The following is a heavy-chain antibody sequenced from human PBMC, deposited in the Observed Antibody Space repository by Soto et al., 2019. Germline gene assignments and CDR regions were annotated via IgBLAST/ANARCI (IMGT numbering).Heavy chain of an antibody. CDR1: GYTFITYD. J-gene: IGHJ5*02. V-gene: IGHV1-69*13. CDR3: ARDFTSGSYAS. D-gene: IGHD1-26*01. Sequence: SVKVSCKASGYTFITYDINWVRQAPGQGLEWMGGIIPVFVTPNYAQKFQGRLTITADASTSTVYMELSSLRSEDTAMYYCARDFTSGSYASWGQGTLVTVSS. CDR2: IIPVFVTP.